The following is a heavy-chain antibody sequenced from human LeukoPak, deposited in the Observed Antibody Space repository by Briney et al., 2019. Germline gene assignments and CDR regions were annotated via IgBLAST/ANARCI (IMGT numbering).Heavy chain of an antibody. V-gene: IGHV3-23*01. D-gene: IGHD3-22*01. CDR3: AKGYYYDSSGYHPIDY. Sequence: GGSLRLSGAASGFTFSSYAMSWVRQAPGKGLEWGSAISGSGGSTYYADSVKGRFTISRDNPKNTLYLQMNSLRAEDTAVYYCAKGYYYDSSGYHPIDYWGQGPLVTVSS. CDR2: ISGSGGST. CDR1: GFTFSSYA. J-gene: IGHJ4*02.